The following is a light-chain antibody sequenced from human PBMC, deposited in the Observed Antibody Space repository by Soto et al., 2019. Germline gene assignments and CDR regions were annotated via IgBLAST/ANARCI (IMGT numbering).Light chain of an antibody. J-gene: IGKJ1*01. Sequence: DIQMTQSPSTLPASLGDRVTITCRASQNIRNYLAWYQQRPGKAPRFLIYDASSLESGVPSRFRGSGSGTEFTLTISSLQPDDFATYYCQHYNSYPWSFGQGTKVDIK. CDR3: QHYNSYPWS. V-gene: IGKV1-5*01. CDR2: DAS. CDR1: QNIRNY.